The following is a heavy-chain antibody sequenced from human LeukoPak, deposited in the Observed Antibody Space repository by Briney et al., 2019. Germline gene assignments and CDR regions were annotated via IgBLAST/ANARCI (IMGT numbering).Heavy chain of an antibody. V-gene: IGHV1-8*01. CDR2: MNPNSGNT. D-gene: IGHD3-10*01. CDR1: GYTFTSYD. J-gene: IGHJ5*02. Sequence: ASVKVSCKASGYTFTSYDINWVRQATGQGLEWMGRMNPNSGNTGYAQKFQGRVTMTRNTSISTAYMELSSLRSEDTAVYYCARGPSITMVRGVKFGWFDPWGQGTLVTVSS. CDR3: ARGPSITMVRGVKFGWFDP.